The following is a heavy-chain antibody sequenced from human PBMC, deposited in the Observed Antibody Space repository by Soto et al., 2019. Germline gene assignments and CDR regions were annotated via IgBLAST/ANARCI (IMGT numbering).Heavy chain of an antibody. D-gene: IGHD2-15*01. CDR3: ARQGIGGYSRSNWFDP. V-gene: IGHV1-18*01. CDR2: ISAYNGNT. J-gene: IGHJ5*02. Sequence: QVQLVQSGAEVKKPGASVKVSCKTSGYTFTSYHITWVRQAPGQGLEWMGWISAYNGNTKYAQEHQGRVTMTTDTPTSTAYMELRSLRSDDTAVYYCARQGIGGYSRSNWFDPWGQGTLVTVSS. CDR1: GYTFTSYH.